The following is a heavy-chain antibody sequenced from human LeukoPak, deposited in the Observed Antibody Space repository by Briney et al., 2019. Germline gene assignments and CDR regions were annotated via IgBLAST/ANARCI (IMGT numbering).Heavy chain of an antibody. V-gene: IGHV3-48*03. CDR3: ARKSEQWLTTFDS. J-gene: IGHJ4*02. CDR1: GFTSRRDQ. Sequence: GGSLRLSCAASGFTSRRDQMNLGPQAPGKGLEWVSYISSSGSTIYYADSVKGRFTISRDNAKNSLYLQMTSLKAEDTAVYYCARKSEQWLTTFDSWGQGTLVTVSS. D-gene: IGHD6-19*01. CDR2: ISSSGSTI.